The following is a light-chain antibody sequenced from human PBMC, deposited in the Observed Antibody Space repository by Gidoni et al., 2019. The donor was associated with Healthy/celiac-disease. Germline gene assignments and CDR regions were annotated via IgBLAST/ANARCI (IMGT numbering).Light chain of an antibody. CDR1: QSVSSSY. V-gene: IGKV3-20*01. J-gene: IGKJ1*01. Sequence: ELVSTQSPGTLSLAPGERATLSCRASQSVSSSYLAWYQQKPGQAPRLLIYGASSRATGIPDRFSGSGSGTDFTLTISRLETEDIAVYYCQQYGSSPWTFGQGTKVEIK. CDR3: QQYGSSPWT. CDR2: GAS.